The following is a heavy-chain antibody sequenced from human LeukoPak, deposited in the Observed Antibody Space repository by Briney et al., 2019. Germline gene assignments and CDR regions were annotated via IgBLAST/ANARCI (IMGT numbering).Heavy chain of an antibody. D-gene: IGHD4-17*01. CDR1: GFTFSSYG. CDR3: AKNREPSGDYAGAFDF. J-gene: IGHJ4*02. Sequence: GGSLRLSCAASGFTFSSYGMHWVRQAPGKGLEWVAFIRYDGSEKHYADSVKGRFTISKDNSENTLFLQMNSLRAGDTAVYYCAKNREPSGDYAGAFDFWGQGTLVTVSS. V-gene: IGHV3-30*02. CDR2: IRYDGSEK.